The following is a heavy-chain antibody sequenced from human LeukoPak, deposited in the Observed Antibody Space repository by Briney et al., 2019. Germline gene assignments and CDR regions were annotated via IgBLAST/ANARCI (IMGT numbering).Heavy chain of an antibody. J-gene: IGHJ3*02. CDR1: GFTFSNHA. Sequence: PGRSLRLSCAASGFTFSNHAMTWVRQAPGKGLEWVALISYNGDNEYYADSVRGRFTVSRDKSRNTVYLQMNSLRAEDTAVYYCARDATNGVWGDAFDIWGQGTMVTVSS. D-gene: IGHD2-8*01. V-gene: IGHV3-30*04. CDR2: ISYNGDNE. CDR3: ARDATNGVWGDAFDI.